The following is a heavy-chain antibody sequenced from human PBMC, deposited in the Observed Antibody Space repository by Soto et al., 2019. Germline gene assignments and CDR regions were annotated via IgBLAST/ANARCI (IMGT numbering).Heavy chain of an antibody. CDR1: GFTFSDYY. D-gene: IGHD3-3*01. CDR2: ISSSGSTI. V-gene: IGHV3-11*01. Sequence: GGSLRLSCAASGFTFSDYYMSWIRQAPGKGLEWVSYISSSGSTIYYADSVKGRFTISRDNAKNSLYLQMNSLRAEDTAVYYCARDLDYDFWSGYPMDVWGQGTTVTVSS. CDR3: ARDLDYDFWSGYPMDV. J-gene: IGHJ6*02.